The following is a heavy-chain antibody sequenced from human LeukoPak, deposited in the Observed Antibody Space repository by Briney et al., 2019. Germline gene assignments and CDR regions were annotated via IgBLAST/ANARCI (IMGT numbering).Heavy chain of an antibody. CDR3: ARETSQKGAHYMDV. CDR2: INHSGST. V-gene: IGHV4-34*01. Sequence: SETLSLTCAVYGGSFSGYYWSWIRQPPGKGLEWVGEINHSGSTNYNPSLKSRVTISVDTSKNQFSLKLSSVTAADTAVYYCARETSQKGAHYMDVWGKGTTVTISS. J-gene: IGHJ6*03. CDR1: GGSFSGYY. D-gene: IGHD3-16*01.